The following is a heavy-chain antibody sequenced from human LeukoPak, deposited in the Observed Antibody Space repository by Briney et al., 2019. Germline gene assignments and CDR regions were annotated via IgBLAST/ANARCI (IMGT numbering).Heavy chain of an antibody. CDR2: LYYSGST. V-gene: IGHV4-39*01. CDR3: VRLPDYYYYYMDV. D-gene: IGHD1-14*01. Sequence: SETLSLTCIVSNGSISSSSYYWGWIRQPPGKGLEWIGSLYYSGSTYYNPSLKTRVTISVDTSKSPFSLKLDSVTAADTAVYYCVRLPDYYYYYMDVWGRGTSVTVSS. J-gene: IGHJ6*03. CDR1: NGSISSSSYY.